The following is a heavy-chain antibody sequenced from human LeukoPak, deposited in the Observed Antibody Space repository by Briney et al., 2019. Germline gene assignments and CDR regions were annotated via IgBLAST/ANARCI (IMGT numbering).Heavy chain of an antibody. CDR2: IYISGST. CDR1: GGSISSYQ. V-gene: IGHV4-4*07. D-gene: IGHD6-19*01. Sequence: PSETLSLTCTVSGGSISSYQWNWIRQPAGKGLEWIGRIYISGSTNYNPSLKSRVTMSVDTSKNQFSLKLSSVTAADTAVYYCARHVKEYSSGWYTHNWFDPWGQGTLVTVSS. J-gene: IGHJ5*02. CDR3: ARHVKEYSSGWYTHNWFDP.